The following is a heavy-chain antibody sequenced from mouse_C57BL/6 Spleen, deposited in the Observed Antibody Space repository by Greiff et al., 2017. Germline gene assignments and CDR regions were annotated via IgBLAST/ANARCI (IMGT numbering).Heavy chain of an antibody. V-gene: IGHV2-2*01. CDR2: IWSGGST. Sequence: VKLQQSGPGLVQPSQSLSITCTVSGFSLTSYGVHWVRQSPGKGLEWLGVIWSGGSTDYNAAFISRLSISKDNSKSQVFFKMNSLQADDTAIYYCARGDGSSSAWFAYWGQGTLVTVSA. J-gene: IGHJ3*01. CDR1: GFSLTSYG. D-gene: IGHD1-1*01. CDR3: ARGDGSSSAWFAY.